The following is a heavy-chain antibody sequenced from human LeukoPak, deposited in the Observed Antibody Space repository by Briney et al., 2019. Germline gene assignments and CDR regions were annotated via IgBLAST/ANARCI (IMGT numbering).Heavy chain of an antibody. Sequence: PSETLSLTCTVSGGSISSYYWSWIRQPPGKGLEWIGYIFYSGGSNYSPSLKNRVTISVDTSKNQFSLKLTSVTAADTAVYYCAGEVAGGFRFGYWGQGTLVTVSS. CDR3: AGEVAGGFRFGY. CDR1: GGSISSYY. V-gene: IGHV4-59*08. J-gene: IGHJ4*02. D-gene: IGHD6-19*01. CDR2: IFYSGGS.